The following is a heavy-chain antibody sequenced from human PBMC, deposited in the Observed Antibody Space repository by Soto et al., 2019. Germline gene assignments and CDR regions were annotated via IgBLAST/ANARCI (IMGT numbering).Heavy chain of an antibody. D-gene: IGHD3-22*01. J-gene: IGHJ4*02. CDR1: GFTFSSYA. V-gene: IGHV3-23*01. Sequence: EVQLLESGGGLVQPGGSLRLSCAASGFTFSSYAMSWVRQAPGKGLEWVSAISGSGGSTYNADSVKGRFTISRDNSKNTLYLQMNSLRSEDRAVYYCAKKGYYYDSSGPTYYFDYWGQGTLVTVSS. CDR2: ISGSGGST. CDR3: AKKGYYYDSSGPTYYFDY.